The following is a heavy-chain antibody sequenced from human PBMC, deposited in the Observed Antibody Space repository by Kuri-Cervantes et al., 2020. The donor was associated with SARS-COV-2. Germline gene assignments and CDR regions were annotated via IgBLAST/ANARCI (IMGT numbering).Heavy chain of an antibody. CDR1: GFNFRACA. D-gene: IGHD3-3*01. J-gene: IGHJ6*03. Sequence: SLTHFCAASGFNFRACAMSWVRHAPGKGLEWVSGITSGGSITYYADAVKGRFTISRDNSKDTISLQMNSLRGEDTAGYYCAKDGVGSGYRDHKYMDFWGRGTTVTVSS. V-gene: IGHV3-23*03. CDR2: ITSGGSIT. CDR3: AKDGVGSGYRDHKYMDF.